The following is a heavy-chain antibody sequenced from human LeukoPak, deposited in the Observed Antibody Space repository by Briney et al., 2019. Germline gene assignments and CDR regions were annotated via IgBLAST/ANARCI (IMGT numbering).Heavy chain of an antibody. J-gene: IGHJ6*02. Sequence: PSQTLSLTCAVSGGSISSGGYSWSWIRQPPGKGLEWIGYIYHSGSTYYNPSLKSRVTISVDRSKNQFSLELSSVTAADTAVYYCARVRWWLQGYYYYYGMDVWGQGTTVTVSS. CDR2: IYHSGST. CDR1: GGSISSGGYS. V-gene: IGHV4-30-2*01. D-gene: IGHD5-24*01. CDR3: ARVRWWLQGYYYYYGMDV.